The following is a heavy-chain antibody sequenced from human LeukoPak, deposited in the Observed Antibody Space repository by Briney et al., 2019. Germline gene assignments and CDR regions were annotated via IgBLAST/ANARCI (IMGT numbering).Heavy chain of an antibody. CDR2: VKSDGTAT. CDR3: VRKFATGD. Sequence: GGSLRLSCAASGFTFSSHLMHWVRQAQGTGLVWVSSVKSDGTATNYADSVKGRFTISRDNAKNALYLQMNSLRVEDTAVYYCVRKFATGDWGQGTLVTVSS. CDR1: GFTFSSHL. J-gene: IGHJ4*02. D-gene: IGHD1-14*01. V-gene: IGHV3-74*01.